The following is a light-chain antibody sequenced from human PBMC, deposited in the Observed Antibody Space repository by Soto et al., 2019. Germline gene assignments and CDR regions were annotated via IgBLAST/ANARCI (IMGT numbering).Light chain of an antibody. Sequence: SYELTQPPSVSVAPGQSARITCGGINIGSKIVHWYQQKPGQAPVLVVHDDSARPSGIPEGFSGSKSGNTATLTISRVDAGDEAGYYCQVWDDTSEHVVFGGGTQLTVL. J-gene: IGLJ2*01. CDR3: QVWDDTSEHVV. V-gene: IGLV3-21*02. CDR1: NIGSKI. CDR2: DDS.